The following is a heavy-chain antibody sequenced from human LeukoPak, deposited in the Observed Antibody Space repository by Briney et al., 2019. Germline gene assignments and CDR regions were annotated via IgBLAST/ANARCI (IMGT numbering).Heavy chain of an antibody. V-gene: IGHV4-34*01. D-gene: IGHD6-19*01. CDR1: GGSFSGYY. Sequence: SETLSLTCAVYGGSFSGYYWSWIRQPPGKGLEWIGEINHSGSTNYNPSLKSRVTISVDTSKNQFSLKLSSVTAADTAVYYCARGPIAVYWGPGTLVTVSS. CDR3: ARGPIAVY. CDR2: INHSGST. J-gene: IGHJ4*02.